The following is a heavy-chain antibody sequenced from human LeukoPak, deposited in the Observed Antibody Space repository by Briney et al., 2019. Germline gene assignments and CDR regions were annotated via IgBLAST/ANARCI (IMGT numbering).Heavy chain of an antibody. CDR3: ATQSGSGSYSHFDY. V-gene: IGHV1-24*01. CDR1: GYTLTELS. D-gene: IGHD3-10*01. J-gene: IGHJ4*02. Sequence: GASVNVSCKLSGYTLTELSMHWVRQAPGKGLEWMGGFDPEDGETIYAQKFQGRVTMTEDTSTDTAHMELSSLRSEDTAVYYCATQSGSGSYSHFDYWGQGTLVTVSS. CDR2: FDPEDGET.